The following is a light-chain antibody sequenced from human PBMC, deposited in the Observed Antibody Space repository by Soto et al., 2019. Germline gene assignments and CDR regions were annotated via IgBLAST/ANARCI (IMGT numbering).Light chain of an antibody. CDR2: KAS. CDR3: QHYSAFSVT. CDR1: QSIGDS. J-gene: IGKJ1*01. Sequence: DIQMTQSPSTLSASVEDRVTITCRASQSIGDSLAWYQQKPGEAPKLLIYKASYLESGVPSRFSGSGSGTEFTLTISSLQPEDLATYYCQHYSAFSVTFGQGTKVEIK. V-gene: IGKV1-5*03.